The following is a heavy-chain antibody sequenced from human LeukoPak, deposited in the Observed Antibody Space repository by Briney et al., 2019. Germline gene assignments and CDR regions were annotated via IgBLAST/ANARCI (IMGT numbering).Heavy chain of an antibody. CDR1: GFTFSSYG. CDR3: AKDYGVRYPYYFDY. CDR2: ISGSGGST. D-gene: IGHD3-9*01. Sequence: PGGSLRLSCAAFGFTFSSYGMSWVRQAPGKGLEWVSAISGSGGSTYYADSVKGRFTISRDNSKNTLYLQMNSLRAEDTAVYYCAKDYGVRYPYYFDYWGQGTLVTVSS. V-gene: IGHV3-23*01. J-gene: IGHJ4*02.